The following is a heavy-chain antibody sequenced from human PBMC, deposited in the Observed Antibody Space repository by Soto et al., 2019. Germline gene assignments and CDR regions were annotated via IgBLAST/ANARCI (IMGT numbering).Heavy chain of an antibody. D-gene: IGHD3-9*01. V-gene: IGHV4-61*08. CDR2: TLYSGSP. CDR1: GGSVGTGAYY. CDR3: ARHDYYHRTFDI. J-gene: IGHJ3*02. Sequence: QVQLQESGPGLVTPSETLSLTCRVSGGSVGTGAYYWSWIRQPPGKGLEWIGYTLYSGSPNYNPSLRGLQGRVTISVDTARNQFSLRLTSVTAADTALYYCARHDYYHRTFDIWGQGTLVTVSS.